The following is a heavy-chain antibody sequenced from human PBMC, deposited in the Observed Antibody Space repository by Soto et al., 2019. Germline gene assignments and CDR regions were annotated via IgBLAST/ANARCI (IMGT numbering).Heavy chain of an antibody. J-gene: IGHJ6*02. V-gene: IGHV3-21*01. CDR1: GVTFSNYT. Sequence: EVQLVESGGGLVKPGGSLRLSCADSGVTFSNYTMNWVRQAPGKGLEWGSSISRSSRNIYYADSLKGRFTISRDNAKDALYLQMNSLRAEDTAVYYCARDLKVAGTNSFYYYGMDVWGQGTTVTVSS. CDR3: ARDLKVAGTNSFYYYGMDV. CDR2: ISRSSRNI. D-gene: IGHD6-19*01.